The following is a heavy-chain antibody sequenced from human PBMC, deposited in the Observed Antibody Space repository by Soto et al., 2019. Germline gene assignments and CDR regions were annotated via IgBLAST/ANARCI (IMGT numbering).Heavy chain of an antibody. J-gene: IGHJ4*02. CDR1: GFTFSSYS. CDR3: ARVGAYFGEFDYFDY. Sequence: EVQLVESGGGLVKPGGSLRLSCAASGFTFSSYSMNWVRQAPGKGLEWVSSISRNSDYIYYSDSVKGRFIISRDNARTSLSLHMNSLRAEDTAVYYCARVGAYFGEFDYFDYWGQGALVTVSS. CDR2: ISRNSDYI. V-gene: IGHV3-21*01. D-gene: IGHD3-10*01.